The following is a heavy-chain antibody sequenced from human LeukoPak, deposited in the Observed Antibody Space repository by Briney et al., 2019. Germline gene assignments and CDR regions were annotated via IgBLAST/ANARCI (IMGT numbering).Heavy chain of an antibody. D-gene: IGHD3-10*01. J-gene: IGHJ4*02. CDR1: GGSISSYY. CDR3: ARHTMVRGVMGVDY. V-gene: IGHV4-59*08. Sequence: SETLSRTCTVSGGSISSYYWSWIRQPPGKGLEWIGYIYYSGSTNYNPSLKSRVTISVDTSKNQFSLKLSSVTAADTAVYYCARHTMVRGVMGVDYWGQGTLVTVSS. CDR2: IYYSGST.